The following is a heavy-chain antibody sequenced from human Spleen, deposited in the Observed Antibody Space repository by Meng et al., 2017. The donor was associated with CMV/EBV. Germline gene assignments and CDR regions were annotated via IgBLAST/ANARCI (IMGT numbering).Heavy chain of an antibody. CDR1: GDSVSSHSAA. Sequence: SQTLSLTCVISGDSVSSHSAAWNWIRQSPSRGLEWLGRTYYRSKWYNDYAVSVKSRITINPDTSKNQFSLQLNSVTPEDTAVYYCARALRVLGYCSSTSCYNFGWFDPWGQGTLVTVSS. V-gene: IGHV6-1*01. CDR2: TYYRSKWYN. D-gene: IGHD2-2*02. CDR3: ARALRVLGYCSSTSCYNFGWFDP. J-gene: IGHJ5*02.